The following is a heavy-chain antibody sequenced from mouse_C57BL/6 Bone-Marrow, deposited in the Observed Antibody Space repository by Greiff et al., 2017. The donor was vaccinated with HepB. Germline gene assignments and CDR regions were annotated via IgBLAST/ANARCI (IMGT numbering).Heavy chain of an antibody. Sequence: VQLQQPGAELVMPGASVKLSCKASGYTFTSYWMHWVKQRPGQGLEWIGEIDPSDSYTNYNQKFKGKSTLTVDKTSSNTYMQLSSLTSEDSAVYYCARSDYYGSRPYAMDYWGQGTSVTVSS. CDR3: ARSDYYGSRPYAMDY. V-gene: IGHV1-69*01. CDR2: IDPSDSYT. D-gene: IGHD1-1*01. CDR1: GYTFTSYW. J-gene: IGHJ4*01.